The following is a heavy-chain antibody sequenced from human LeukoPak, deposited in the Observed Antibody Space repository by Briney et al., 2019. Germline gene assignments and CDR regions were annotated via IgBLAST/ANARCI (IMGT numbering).Heavy chain of an antibody. Sequence: ASVKVSCKASGGTFTSYDINWVRQATGQGLEWMGWMNPNSGNTGYAQKFQGRVTMTRNTSISTAYMELSSLRSEDTAVYYCARRGSGSYWGGSYYYYYYMDVWGKGTTVTISS. CDR2: MNPNSGNT. J-gene: IGHJ6*03. D-gene: IGHD3-10*01. CDR3: ARRGSGSYWGGSYYYYYYMDV. V-gene: IGHV1-8*01. CDR1: GGTFTSYD.